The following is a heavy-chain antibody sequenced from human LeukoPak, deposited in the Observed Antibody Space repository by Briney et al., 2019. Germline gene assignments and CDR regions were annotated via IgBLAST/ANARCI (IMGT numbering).Heavy chain of an antibody. D-gene: IGHD4-17*01. CDR2: INPSGGST. V-gene: IGHV1-46*01. J-gene: IGHJ4*02. Sequence: ASVTVSCKASGYTFTSYYMHWVRQAPGQGLEWMGIINPSGGSTSYAQKFQGRVTMTRDTSTSTVYMELSSLRSEDTAVYYCATGTDYGDYPPSFDYWGQGTLVTVSS. CDR3: ATGTDYGDYPPSFDY. CDR1: GYTFTSYY.